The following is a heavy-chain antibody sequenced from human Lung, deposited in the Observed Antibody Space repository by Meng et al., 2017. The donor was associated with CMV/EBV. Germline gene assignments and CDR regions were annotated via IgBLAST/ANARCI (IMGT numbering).Heavy chain of an antibody. CDR3: ARGYCSDDRCYGTPDF. D-gene: IGHD2-15*01. V-gene: IGHV3-7*01. Sequence: GESXKISCAASGFTFSSYWMNWVRQAPGKGLEWVANIKEDGSEKHYVASVKGRFTISRDNAKNSLFLQMNSLRAEDTAVYQCARGYCSDDRCYGTPDFWREGXLVTVSS. J-gene: IGHJ4*02. CDR2: IKEDGSEK. CDR1: GFTFSSYW.